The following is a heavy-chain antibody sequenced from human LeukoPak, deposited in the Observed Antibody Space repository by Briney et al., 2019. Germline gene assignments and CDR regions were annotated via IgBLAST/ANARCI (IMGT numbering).Heavy chain of an antibody. CDR2: VSGDGTIT. CDR1: GFTFDDYA. J-gene: IGHJ4*02. CDR3: AKDKLRPTNYYDSSGYILDY. Sequence: PGGSLRLSCAASGFTFDDYAMHWVRQAPGKGLEWVSLVSGDGTITYYADSMKGRFTVSRDNSKNSLYLQMNSLRTEDTALYYCAKDKLRPTNYYDSSGYILDYWGQGTLVTVSS. V-gene: IGHV3-43*02. D-gene: IGHD3-22*01.